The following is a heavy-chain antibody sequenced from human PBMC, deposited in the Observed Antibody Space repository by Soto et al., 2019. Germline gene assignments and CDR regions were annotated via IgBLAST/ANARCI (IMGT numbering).Heavy chain of an antibody. CDR2: IIPIFGTA. V-gene: IGHV1-69*13. Sequence: VASVKVSCKASGGTFSSYAISWVRQAPGQGLEWMGGIIPIFGTANYAQKFQGRVTITADESTSTAYMELSSLRSEDTAVYYCARADIVVVPAAMDYYYYGMDVWGQGTKVTVSS. CDR1: GGTFSSYA. CDR3: ARADIVVVPAAMDYYYYGMDV. J-gene: IGHJ6*02. D-gene: IGHD2-2*01.